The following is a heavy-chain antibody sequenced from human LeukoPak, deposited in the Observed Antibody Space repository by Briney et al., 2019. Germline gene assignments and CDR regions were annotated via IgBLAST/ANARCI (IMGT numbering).Heavy chain of an antibody. D-gene: IGHD6-13*01. CDR2: INEDGSRT. CDR1: GFTFSNYW. CDR3: ARGTLKAAAPDFDY. V-gene: IGHV3-74*01. Sequence: PGGSLRLSCASSGFTFSNYWVHWVRQAPGKGLVWVSRINEDGSRTDYADFVKGRFTISRDNAKNTLYLQMNSLRAEDTALYYCARGTLKAAAPDFDYWGQGTLVTVAS. J-gene: IGHJ4*02.